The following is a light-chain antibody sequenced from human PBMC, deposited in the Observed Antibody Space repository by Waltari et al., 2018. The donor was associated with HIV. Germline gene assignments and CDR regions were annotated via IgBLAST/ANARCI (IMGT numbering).Light chain of an antibody. CDR3: IQCLQVPLT. CDR1: QSLVESDGKTY. J-gene: IGKJ4*01. Sequence: DIVMTQTPHSLSVTPGQPASISCKSSQSLVESDGKTYLFWFLQKAGQPPRLLMYEVSNRFSGVPDRFSGSGSGTDFTLHISRVEADDVGIYYCIQCLQVPLTFGGGTRLDIK. CDR2: EVS. V-gene: IGKV2D-29*01.